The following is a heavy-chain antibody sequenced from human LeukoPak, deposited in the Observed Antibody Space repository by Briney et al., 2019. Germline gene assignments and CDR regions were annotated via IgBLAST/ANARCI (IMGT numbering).Heavy chain of an antibody. D-gene: IGHD3-10*01. CDR2: IYYSGST. J-gene: IGHJ5*02. Sequence: SETLSLTCTVSGGSISSYYWSWIRQPPGKGLEWIGYIYYSGSTYYNPSLKSRVTISVDTSKNQFSLKLSSVTAADTAVYYCARVSRARGSGILNWFDPWGQGTLVTVSS. V-gene: IGHV4-59*08. CDR1: GGSISSYY. CDR3: ARVSRARGSGILNWFDP.